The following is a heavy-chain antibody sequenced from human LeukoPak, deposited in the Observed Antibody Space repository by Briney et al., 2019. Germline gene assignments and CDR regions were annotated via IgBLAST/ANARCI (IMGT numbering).Heavy chain of an antibody. Sequence: GGSLRLSCAASGFTFNTYDMHWVRQATGKGLEWVSGIGFGGDTNYADSVKGRFTISRENAKSSLYLHMNSLTPGDTAMYFCARGLPGGLDPWGQGTLVTVSS. D-gene: IGHD3-16*01. CDR3: ARGLPGGLDP. CDR1: GFTFNTYD. CDR2: IGFGGDT. V-gene: IGHV3-13*01. J-gene: IGHJ5*02.